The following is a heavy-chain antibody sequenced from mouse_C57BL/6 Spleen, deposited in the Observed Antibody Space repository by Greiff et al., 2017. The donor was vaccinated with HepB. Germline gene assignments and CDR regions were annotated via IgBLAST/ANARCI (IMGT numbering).Heavy chain of an antibody. D-gene: IGHD4-1*02. CDR3: ARSTQLGQAY. CDR2: IYPGDGDT. Sequence: VQLQQSGPELVKPGASVKISCKASGYAFSSSWMNWVKQRPGKGLEWIGRIYPGDGDTNYNGKFKGKATLTADKSSSTAYMQLSILTSEDSAVYFCARSTQLGQAYWGQGTLVTVSA. CDR1: GYAFSSSW. J-gene: IGHJ3*01. V-gene: IGHV1-82*01.